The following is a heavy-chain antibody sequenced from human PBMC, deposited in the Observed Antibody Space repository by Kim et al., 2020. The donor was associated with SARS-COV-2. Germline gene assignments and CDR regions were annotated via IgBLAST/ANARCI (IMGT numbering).Heavy chain of an antibody. CDR1: GGTFSSYA. CDR3: ARAEVGCTGGVCRRGAYYYGMDV. J-gene: IGHJ6*02. Sequence: SVKVSCKASGGTFSSYAISWVRQAPGQGLEWMGGIIPIFGTANYAQKFQGRVTITADESTSTAYMELSSLRSEDTAVYYCARAEVGCTGGVCRRGAYYYGMDVWGQGTTVTVSS. CDR2: IIPIFGTA. D-gene: IGHD2-8*02. V-gene: IGHV1-69*13.